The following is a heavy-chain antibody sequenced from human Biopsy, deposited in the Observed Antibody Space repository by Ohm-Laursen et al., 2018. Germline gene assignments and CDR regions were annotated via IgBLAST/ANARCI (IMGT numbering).Heavy chain of an antibody. J-gene: IGHJ4*02. CDR2: ISCTGGI. CDR1: GGSISGYH. V-gene: IGHV4-59*01. Sequence: GTLSLTCPVSGGSISGYHWSWIRKSPGKGLEWLAYISCTGGITSNPSLNGRATMSLDTSKNQFSLRLIYVTAADTAVYYCARMPHFDYWGQGILVTVSS. D-gene: IGHD2-2*01. CDR3: ARMPHFDY.